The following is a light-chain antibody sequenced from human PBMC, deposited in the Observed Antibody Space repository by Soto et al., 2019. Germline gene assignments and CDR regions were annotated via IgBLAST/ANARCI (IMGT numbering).Light chain of an antibody. J-gene: IGLJ3*02. V-gene: IGLV2-23*01. Sequence: QSALTQPASVSGSPGQSITISCTGTSSDVGSHNLVSWYQQHPGKAPKLMISEDTKRPSGVSNRFSGSKSGNIASLTISGLHAEDEADYYCCAFTSSGTWVFGVGTKLTVL. CDR3: CAFTSSGTWV. CDR2: EDT. CDR1: SSDVGSHNL.